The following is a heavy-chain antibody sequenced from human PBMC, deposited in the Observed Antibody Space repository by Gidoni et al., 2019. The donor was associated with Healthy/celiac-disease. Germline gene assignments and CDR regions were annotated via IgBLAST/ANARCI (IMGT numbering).Heavy chain of an antibody. CDR1: GFTFSRYS. CDR2: ISSSSSYI. D-gene: IGHD5-12*01. Sequence: EVQLVESGGGLVKPGGSLSLSCSASGFTFSRYSMNWVRQPPGKGLEWVSSISSSSSYIYYADSVKGRFTISRDNAKNSLYLQMNSLRAEDTAVYYCARELRHAFDIWGQGTMVTVSS. J-gene: IGHJ3*02. V-gene: IGHV3-21*01. CDR3: ARELRHAFDI.